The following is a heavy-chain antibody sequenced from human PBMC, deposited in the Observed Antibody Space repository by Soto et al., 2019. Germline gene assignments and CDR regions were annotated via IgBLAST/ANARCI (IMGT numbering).Heavy chain of an antibody. CDR2: IRSKAYGGTT. V-gene: IGHV3-49*03. J-gene: IGHJ4*02. D-gene: IGHD6-13*01. CDR1: GFTFGDYA. Sequence: GGSLRLSCTASGFTFGDYAMSWFRQAPGKGLEWVGFIRSKAYGGTTEYAASVKGRFTISRDDSKSIAYLQMNSLKTEDTAVYYCTRDLSVGPKGIAAALLDYWGQGTLVTVSS. CDR3: TRDLSVGPKGIAAALLDY.